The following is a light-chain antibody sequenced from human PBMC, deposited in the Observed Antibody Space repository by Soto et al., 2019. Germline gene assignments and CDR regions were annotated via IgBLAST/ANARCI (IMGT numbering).Light chain of an antibody. J-gene: IGLJ1*01. CDR2: GNN. V-gene: IGLV1-40*01. Sequence: QSVLTQPPSVSGAPGQRVTISCTGSSSNIGAGLRVHWYQQLPGRAPKLLISGNNNRPSGVPDRFSGSTSGTSASLAITGLQADDEADYYCQSFDSSLSALVFGPGTKVTVL. CDR3: QSFDSSLSALV. CDR1: SSNIGAGLR.